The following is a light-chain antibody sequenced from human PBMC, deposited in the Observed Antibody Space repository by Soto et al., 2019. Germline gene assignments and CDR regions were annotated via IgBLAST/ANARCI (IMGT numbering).Light chain of an antibody. Sequence: QSVLTQPASVSGSPGQSITISCTGTSSDVGGYNYVSWYQQHPGKAPKLMIYDVSNRPSGVSNRFSGSKSGNTASLTISGRQAEVEAVYYCISYTRSSTLDVVFGGGTKLTV. CDR3: ISYTRSSTLDVV. CDR2: DVS. V-gene: IGLV2-14*01. CDR1: SSDVGGYNY. J-gene: IGLJ2*01.